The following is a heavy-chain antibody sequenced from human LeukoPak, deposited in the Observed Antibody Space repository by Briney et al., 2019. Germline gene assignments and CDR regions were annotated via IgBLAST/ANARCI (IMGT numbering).Heavy chain of an antibody. V-gene: IGHV1-69*13. CDR2: IIPTFGTA. Sequence: GASVKVSCKASGGTFSSYAISWVRQAPGQGLEWMGGIIPTFGTANYAQKFRDRVTITADESTSTAYMELSSLRSEDTAVYYCARDHKAYCGADCYSFDYWGQGTLVTVSS. CDR3: ARDHKAYCGADCYSFDY. J-gene: IGHJ4*02. CDR1: GGTFSSYA. D-gene: IGHD2-21*02.